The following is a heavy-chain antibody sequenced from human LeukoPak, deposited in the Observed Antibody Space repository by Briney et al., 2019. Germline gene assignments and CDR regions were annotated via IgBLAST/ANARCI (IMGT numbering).Heavy chain of an antibody. CDR1: GGSISGYY. CDR3: ARTASTVTTAIDY. V-gene: IGHV4-59*01. Sequence: PSETLSLTCTVSGGSISGYYWSWIRQPPGKGLEWIGYIDYSGSTNYNPSLKSRVTISVDTSKNQFSLRLRDVTAADTAVYYCARTASTVTTAIDYWGQGTLVTVSS. D-gene: IGHD4-17*01. J-gene: IGHJ4*02. CDR2: IDYSGST.